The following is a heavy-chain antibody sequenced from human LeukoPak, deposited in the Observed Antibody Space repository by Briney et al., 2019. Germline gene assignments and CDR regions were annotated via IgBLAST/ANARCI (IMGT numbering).Heavy chain of an antibody. CDR1: GSTFNNYW. CDR3: AREAWSQEAFDI. CDR2: INGDGSSA. D-gene: IGHD3-3*01. Sequence: PGGSLRLSCAASGSTFNNYWMRWVRQAPGKGLVWVSRINGDGSSASYLESVKGRLTISRDNAKNTLYLQMSSLRVEDTAVYYCAREAWSQEAFDIWGQGTMVTVSS. V-gene: IGHV3-74*01. J-gene: IGHJ3*02.